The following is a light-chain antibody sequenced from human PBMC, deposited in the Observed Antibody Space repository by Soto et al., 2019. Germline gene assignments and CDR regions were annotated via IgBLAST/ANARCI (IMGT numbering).Light chain of an antibody. CDR1: QSLSSSY. CDR2: RAS. CDR3: QQYGSSGT. J-gene: IGKJ1*01. V-gene: IGKV3-20*01. Sequence: IVLTQSPGTLSLSAGERATLSCRASQSLSSSYLAWYQQKPGQAPRLLIYRASNRATGIPDRFSGSGSGTDFTLTINRLEPEDFAVYYCQQYGSSGTFGQGTKVDIK.